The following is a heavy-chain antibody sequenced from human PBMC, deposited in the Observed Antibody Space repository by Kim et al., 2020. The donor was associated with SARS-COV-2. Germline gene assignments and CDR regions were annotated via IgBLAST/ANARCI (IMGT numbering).Heavy chain of an antibody. J-gene: IGHJ3*02. CDR1: GGSISSSNW. CDR2: IYHSGST. V-gene: IGHV4-4*02. D-gene: IGHD1-7*01. CDR3: ARVEVLELLFIAAFDI. Sequence: SETLSLTCAVSGGSISSSNWWSWVRQPPGKGLEWIGEIYHSGSTNYNPSLKSRVTISVDKSKNQFSLKLSSVTAADTAVYYCARVEVLELLFIAAFDIWGQGTMVTVSS.